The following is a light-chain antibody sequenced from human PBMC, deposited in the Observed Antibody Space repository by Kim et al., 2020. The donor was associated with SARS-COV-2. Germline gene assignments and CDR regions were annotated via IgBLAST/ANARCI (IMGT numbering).Light chain of an antibody. CDR2: RNN. V-gene: IGLV10-54*04. Sequence: RQTATLPCARNRNNVASQGAARQQQHQGTAPKHLSYRNNNRPSGISERFSESRSGNTASLTITGRQPEDEADYYCSAWDSSLSAWVFGGGTQLTVL. CDR3: SAWDSSLSAWV. J-gene: IGLJ3*02. CDR1: RNNVASQG.